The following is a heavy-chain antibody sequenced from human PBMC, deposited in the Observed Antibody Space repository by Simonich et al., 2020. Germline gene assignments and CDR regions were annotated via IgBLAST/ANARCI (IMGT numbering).Heavy chain of an antibody. CDR3: ARDLLVNWNYAFDI. Sequence: QVQLVQSGAEVKKPGASVKGYCKASVYTFSGYNMHWVRQAPGQGLEWRGWIKPNSVCTNYAQKVQGRVTMTRETSISTAYMELGRLRSDDTAVYYCARDLLVNWNYAFDIWGQGTMVTVSS. J-gene: IGHJ3*02. CDR2: IKPNSVCT. CDR1: VYTFSGYN. V-gene: IGHV1-2*02. D-gene: IGHD1-7*01.